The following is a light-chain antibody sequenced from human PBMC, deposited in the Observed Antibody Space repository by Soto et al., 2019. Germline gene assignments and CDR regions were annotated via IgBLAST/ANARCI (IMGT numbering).Light chain of an antibody. CDR2: GAS. CDR3: QQYGSSPLALT. J-gene: IGKJ4*01. CDR1: QSVSNRY. Sequence: EIVLTQSPGTLSLSPGDTATLSCRASQSVSNRYLAWYQQKPGQTPRLLIYGASSRATGIPERFSGSGSGTDFTLAISRLEPEDFAVYYCQQYGSSPLALTFGGGTKVDIK. V-gene: IGKV3-20*01.